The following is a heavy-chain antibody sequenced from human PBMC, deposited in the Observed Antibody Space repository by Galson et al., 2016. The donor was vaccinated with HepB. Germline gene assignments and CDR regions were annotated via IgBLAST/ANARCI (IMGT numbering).Heavy chain of an antibody. D-gene: IGHD2-15*01. CDR3: ARGTKRFCSGSNCYPLDR. V-gene: IGHV3-23*01. CDR1: GFTFSTHA. Sequence: SLRLSCAASGFTFSTHAMTWVRQAPGKGLEWVSVITDSGDDTHHADSVKGRFIMSRDNSKNTVYLQMNNLRDEDTAIYFCARGTKRFCSGSNCYPLDRWGQGTLVTVSS. J-gene: IGHJ5*02. CDR2: ITDSGDDT.